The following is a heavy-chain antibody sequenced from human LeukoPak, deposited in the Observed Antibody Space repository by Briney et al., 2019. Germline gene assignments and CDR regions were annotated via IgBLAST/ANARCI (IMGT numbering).Heavy chain of an antibody. Sequence: PSETLSLTCAVYGVSLSDYSWSWIRQNPGKGLECIGEISRNRGSIYNLSPTCRATMSLPKSEHHFSLSLTSVTAADTAVYYCARIRCGHSSGVCYNYWGQGTLVTVSS. CDR2: ISRNRGS. J-gene: IGHJ4*02. D-gene: IGHD2-15*01. CDR1: GVSLSDYS. V-gene: IGHV4-34*01. CDR3: ARIRCGHSSGVCYNY.